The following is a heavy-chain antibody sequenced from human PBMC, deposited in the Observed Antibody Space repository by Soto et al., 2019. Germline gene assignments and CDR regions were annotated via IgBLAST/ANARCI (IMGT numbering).Heavy chain of an antibody. J-gene: IGHJ4*02. CDR1: GYTFTSYY. CDR2: INPSGGST. V-gene: IGHV1-46*01. Sequence: ASVKVSCKASGYTFTSYYMHWVRQAPGQGLEWMGIINPSGGSTSYAQKFQGRVTMTTDTSTSTAYMELRSLRSDDTAVYYCATSLGYCSSTSCYDYWGQGTLVTVSS. D-gene: IGHD2-2*01. CDR3: ATSLGYCSSTSCYDY.